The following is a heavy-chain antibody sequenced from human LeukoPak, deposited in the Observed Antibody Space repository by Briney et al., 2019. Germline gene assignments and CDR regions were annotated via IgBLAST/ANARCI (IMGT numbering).Heavy chain of an antibody. V-gene: IGHV1-18*01. CDR3: ARENSGGYSDY. D-gene: IGHD2-2*03. CDR2: ISAYNGNT. Sequence: AAVTVSFKSSAYTFTNYGITWMRQPPAPGLEWMGCISAYNGNTNYAKKRQGTVTMTTNTSTSTAYMGLRSLRSDDTAVYYCARENSGGYSDYWGQGTLVSVSS. J-gene: IGHJ4*02. CDR1: AYTFTNYG.